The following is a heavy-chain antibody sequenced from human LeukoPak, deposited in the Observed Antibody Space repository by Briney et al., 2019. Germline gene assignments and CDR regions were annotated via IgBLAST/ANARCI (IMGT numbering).Heavy chain of an antibody. V-gene: IGHV4-59*01. CDR3: ARSYYDIFNSPLGYFDY. D-gene: IGHD3-9*01. Sequence: SETLSLTCTVSGGSISSYYWSWIRQPPGKGLEWIGYIYYSGSTNYNPSLKSRVTISVDTSKNQFSLKLSSVTAADTAVYYCARSYYDIFNSPLGYFDYWGQGTLVTVSS. CDR1: GGSISSYY. J-gene: IGHJ4*02. CDR2: IYYSGST.